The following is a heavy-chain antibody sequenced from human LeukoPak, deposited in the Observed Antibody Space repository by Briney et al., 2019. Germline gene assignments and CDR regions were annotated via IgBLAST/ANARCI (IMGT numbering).Heavy chain of an antibody. Sequence: PGGSLRLSCAASGFTFDDYAVHWVRQAPGKGLEWVSGISWNSGSIGYADSVKGRFTISRDNAENSLYLQMNSLRAEDTALYYCAKDNSNYGMDVWGQGTTVTVSS. CDR3: AKDNSNYGMDV. J-gene: IGHJ6*02. CDR1: GFTFDDYA. D-gene: IGHD2-15*01. CDR2: ISWNSGSI. V-gene: IGHV3-9*01.